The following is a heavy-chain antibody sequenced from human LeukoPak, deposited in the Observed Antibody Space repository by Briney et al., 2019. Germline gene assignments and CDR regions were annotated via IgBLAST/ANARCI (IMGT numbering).Heavy chain of an antibody. Sequence: GGSLRLSCAASGFTFSSYAMSWVRQAPGKGLEWVSTLSGSGGTTYNADSVKGRFTISRDNSKNTLYLQMNNLRAEDAGVYYCANLRSGRRGNDVFDIWGQGTMVTVS. D-gene: IGHD3-10*01. V-gene: IGHV3-23*01. J-gene: IGHJ3*02. CDR1: GFTFSSYA. CDR2: LSGSGGTT. CDR3: ANLRSGRRGNDVFDI.